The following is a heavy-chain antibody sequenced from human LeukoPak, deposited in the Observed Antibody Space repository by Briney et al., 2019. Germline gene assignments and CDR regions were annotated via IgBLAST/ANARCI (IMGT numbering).Heavy chain of an antibody. CDR2: ISSSSSSTI. CDR3: ARVAPYCGGDCYSISDY. D-gene: IGHD2-21*02. J-gene: IGHJ4*02. Sequence: GGSLRLSCAASGFTFSSYSMNWVRQAPGKGLEWVSYISSSSSSTIYYADSVKGRFTISRDNAKNSLYLQMNSLRAEDTAVYYCARVAPYCGGDCYSISDYWGQGTLVTVSS. V-gene: IGHV3-48*01. CDR1: GFTFSSYS.